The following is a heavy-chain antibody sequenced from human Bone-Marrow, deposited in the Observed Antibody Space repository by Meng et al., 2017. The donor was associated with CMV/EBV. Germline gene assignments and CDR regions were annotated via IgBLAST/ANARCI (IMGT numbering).Heavy chain of an antibody. J-gene: IGHJ4*02. CDR2: IYYSGST. CDR3: ARERVVPLGVDY. Sequence: SETLSLTCTVSGGSVSSGSYYWSWIRQPPGKGLEWIGYIYYSGSTNYNPSLKSRVTISVDTSKNQFSLKLSSVTAADTAVYYCARERVVPLGVDYWGQGTLVTVSS. CDR1: GGSVSSGSYY. V-gene: IGHV4-61*01. D-gene: IGHD1-26*01.